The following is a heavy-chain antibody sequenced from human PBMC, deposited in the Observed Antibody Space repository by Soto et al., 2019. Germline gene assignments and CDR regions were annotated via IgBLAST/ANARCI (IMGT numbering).Heavy chain of an antibody. CDR1: GFTFSSYG. Sequence: GGSLRLSCAASGFTFSSYGMHWVRQAPGKGLEYVSAISSNGGSTYYANSVKGRFTISRDNSKNTLYLQMGSLRAEDMAVYYCARDYDYIWGTPPLFDYWGQGTLVTVSS. J-gene: IGHJ4*02. CDR2: ISSNGGST. V-gene: IGHV3-64*01. CDR3: ARDYDYIWGTPPLFDY. D-gene: IGHD3-16*01.